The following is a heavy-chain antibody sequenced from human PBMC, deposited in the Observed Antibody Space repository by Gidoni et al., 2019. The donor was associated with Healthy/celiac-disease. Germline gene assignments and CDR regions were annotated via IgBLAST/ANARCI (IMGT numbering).Heavy chain of an antibody. Sequence: QVQLVQSGAEVKKPGSSVKVSCKASGGTFSTYAIRWVRQAPGQGLEWMGGIIPIFGTANYAQKFQGRVTITADESTSTAYMELSSLRSEDTAVYYCARPGGYCSGGSCYSGDAFDIWGQGTMVTVSS. CDR1: GGTFSTYA. D-gene: IGHD2-15*01. V-gene: IGHV1-69*01. J-gene: IGHJ3*02. CDR2: IIPIFGTA. CDR3: ARPGGYCSGGSCYSGDAFDI.